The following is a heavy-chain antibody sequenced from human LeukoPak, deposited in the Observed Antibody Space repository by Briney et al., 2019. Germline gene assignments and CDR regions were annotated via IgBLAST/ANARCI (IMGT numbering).Heavy chain of an antibody. D-gene: IGHD3-22*01. Sequence: ASVKVSCKASGYTFTGYYMHWVRQAPGQGHEWMGWINPNSGGTNYAQKFQGRVTMTRDTSISTAYMELSSLRSEDTAVYYCAAESTMIVVAHDAFDIWGQGTMVTVSS. V-gene: IGHV1-2*02. CDR2: INPNSGGT. J-gene: IGHJ3*02. CDR1: GYTFTGYY. CDR3: AAESTMIVVAHDAFDI.